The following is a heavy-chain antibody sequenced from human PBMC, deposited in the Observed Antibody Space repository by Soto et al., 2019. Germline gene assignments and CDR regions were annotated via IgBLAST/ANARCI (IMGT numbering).Heavy chain of an antibody. CDR3: ARSVAVPGAHIDY. D-gene: IGHD6-19*01. CDR1: GGSISGSY. J-gene: IGHJ4*02. CDR2: VYYTGST. V-gene: IGHV4-59*01. Sequence: NPSETPSLTCSVSGGSISGSYWSWIRQSPGKGLEWLGYVYYTGSTNYSPSLRSRVSISVDTSKNEFSLRLSSVTAADPAVYFCARSVAVPGAHIDYWGQGTQVTVSS.